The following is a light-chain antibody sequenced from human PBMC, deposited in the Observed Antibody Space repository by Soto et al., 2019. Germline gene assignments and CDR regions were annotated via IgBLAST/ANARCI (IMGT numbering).Light chain of an antibody. CDR1: QGVSNS. CDR3: QQLNSYPIT. Sequence: QLTQSPSSLSASVGDRVTISCRAGQGVSNSLAWYQQKPGKAPKLLISAAFTLQGGVPSRFSGSRSGTDFTLTISSLQPEDFATYYCQQLNSYPITFGPGTKVDIK. V-gene: IGKV1-9*01. J-gene: IGKJ3*01. CDR2: AAF.